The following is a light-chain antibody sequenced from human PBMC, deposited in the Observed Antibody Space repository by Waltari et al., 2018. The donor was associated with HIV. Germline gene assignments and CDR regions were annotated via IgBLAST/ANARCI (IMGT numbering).Light chain of an antibody. CDR1: SSNIGAPYG. CDR3: QSYDSSLSTVL. J-gene: IGLJ3*02. CDR2: SDH. V-gene: IGLV1-40*01. Sequence: QSVLTQPPSVSGAPGQTVPISCTGSSSNIGAPYGVNWYQQRPGTAPRLLIFSDHNRPSGVPDRFSGSRSGTSASLAITGLQAEDESDYYCQSYDSSLSTVLFGGGTKLTVL.